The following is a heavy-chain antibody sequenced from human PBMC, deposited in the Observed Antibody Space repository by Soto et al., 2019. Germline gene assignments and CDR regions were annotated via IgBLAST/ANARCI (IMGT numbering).Heavy chain of an antibody. CDR3: AKFTVTTGYYYYYMDV. V-gene: IGHV3-23*01. D-gene: IGHD4-17*01. CDR2: ISGSGGST. Sequence: GGSLRLSCAASGFTFSSYAMSWVRQAPGKGLEWVSAISGSGGSTYYADSVKGRFTISRDNSKNMLYLQMNSLRAEDTAVYYCAKFTVTTGYYYYYMDVWGKGTTVTVSS. J-gene: IGHJ6*03. CDR1: GFTFSSYA.